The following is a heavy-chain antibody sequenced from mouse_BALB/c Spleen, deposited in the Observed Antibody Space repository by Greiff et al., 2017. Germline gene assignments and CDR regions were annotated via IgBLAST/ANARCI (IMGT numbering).Heavy chain of an antibody. CDR2: IRYSGST. CDR3: ARADYGSSYGRYCDV. V-gene: IGHV3-2*02. J-gene: IGHJ1*01. CDR1: GYSITSDYA. Sequence: EVKLVESGPGLVKPSQSLSLTCTVTGYSITSDYAWNWIRQFPGNKLEWMGYIRYSGSTSYNPSLKSRISITRDTSKNQFFLQWNSVTTEDTATYYGARADYGSSYGRYCDVWGAGTTVTVSA. D-gene: IGHD1-1*01.